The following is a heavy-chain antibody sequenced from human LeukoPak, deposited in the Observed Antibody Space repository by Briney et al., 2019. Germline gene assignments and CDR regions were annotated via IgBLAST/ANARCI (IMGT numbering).Heavy chain of an antibody. CDR3: ARDVTGSLDY. V-gene: IGHV3-33*01. J-gene: IGHJ4*02. Sequence: PGGSLRLACAASGFALSTYVMHWVRQAPGKGLEWVAIIWFDGSKDYHADSVKGRFTISRDNSRNTLFLQMDSLRVEDTALYYCARDVTGSLDYWGQGTLVTVSS. D-gene: IGHD2-8*02. CDR1: GFALSTYV. CDR2: IWFDGSKD.